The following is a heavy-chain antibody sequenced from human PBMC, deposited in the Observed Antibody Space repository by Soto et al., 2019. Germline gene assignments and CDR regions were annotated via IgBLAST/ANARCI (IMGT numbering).Heavy chain of an antibody. CDR1: GYTFTSYG. CDR2: ISAYNGNT. V-gene: IGHV1-18*04. Sequence: GASVKVSCKASGYTFTSYGISWVRQAPGQGLEWMGWISAYNGNTNYAQKLQGRVTMTTDTSTSTAYMELRSLRSDDTAVYYCARANPPLIVVVPAESNWFDPWGQGTLVTVSS. D-gene: IGHD3-22*01. CDR3: ARANPPLIVVVPAESNWFDP. J-gene: IGHJ5*02.